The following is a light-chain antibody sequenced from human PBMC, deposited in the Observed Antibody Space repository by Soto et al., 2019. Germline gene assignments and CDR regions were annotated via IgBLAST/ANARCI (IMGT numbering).Light chain of an antibody. Sequence: QPVLTQPPSVSAAPGQRVTISCTGSSSNIGAHYDVHWYQHLPGTAPKLLIYGNSNRPSGVPDRFSGSKSGTSASLAITGLQAEDEADYYCQSYDSSLSVHVVFGGGTKVTVL. V-gene: IGLV1-40*01. J-gene: IGLJ2*01. CDR3: QSYDSSLSVHVV. CDR1: SSNIGAHYD. CDR2: GNS.